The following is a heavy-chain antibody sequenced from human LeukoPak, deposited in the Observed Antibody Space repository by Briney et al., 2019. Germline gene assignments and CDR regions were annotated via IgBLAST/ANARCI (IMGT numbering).Heavy chain of an antibody. CDR1: EFSFSLYW. D-gene: IGHD6-13*01. CDR2: IKQDGSDQ. V-gene: IGHV3-7*01. Sequence: GGSLRLSCAASEFSFSLYWMSWVRQAPGKGLEWVASIKQDGSDQYYADSVKGRFTISRDNAENFLYLQMNSLRADDTAVYYCARTRYSSTWFLFDFWGQGDLVTVSS. J-gene: IGHJ4*02. CDR3: ARTRYSSTWFLFDF.